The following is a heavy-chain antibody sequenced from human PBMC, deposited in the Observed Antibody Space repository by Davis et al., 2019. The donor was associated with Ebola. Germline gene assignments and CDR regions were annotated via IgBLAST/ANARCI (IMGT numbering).Heavy chain of an antibody. CDR1: GFTFSSYG. CDR3: ATTQWLREFDN. Sequence: GESLKISCAASGFTFSSYGMHWVRQAPGKGLEWVAVISYDGSNKYYADSVRGRFIISRDKSNNTLYLDMNSLRVDDTAVYYCATTQWLREFDNWGQGTLVTVSS. D-gene: IGHD6-19*01. CDR2: ISYDGSNK. V-gene: IGHV3-30*03. J-gene: IGHJ4*02.